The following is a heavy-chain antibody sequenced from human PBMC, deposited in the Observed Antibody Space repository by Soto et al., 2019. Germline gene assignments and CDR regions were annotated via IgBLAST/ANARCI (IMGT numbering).Heavy chain of an antibody. D-gene: IGHD2-15*01. J-gene: IGHJ4*02. CDR1: GFTFSSYS. CDR2: ISSSSSTI. Sequence: GGSLRLSCAASGFTFSSYSMNWVRQAPGKGLEWVSYISSSSSTIYYADSVKGRFTISRDNAKNSLYLQMNSLRDEDTAVYYCARDYEDMGLVGLDNFDYWGQGTLVTVSS. V-gene: IGHV3-48*02. CDR3: ARDYEDMGLVGLDNFDY.